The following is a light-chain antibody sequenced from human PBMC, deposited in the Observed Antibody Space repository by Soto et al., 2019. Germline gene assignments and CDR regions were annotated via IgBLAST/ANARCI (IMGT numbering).Light chain of an antibody. J-gene: IGKJ1*01. CDR1: QSVSSSY. CDR2: GAS. V-gene: IGKV3-20*01. CDR3: LQYGSSPRT. Sequence: EIVLTQSPGTLSLSPGERATLSCRASQSVSSSYLAWYQQKPGQAPRLLIYGASFRATGIPDRFSGSGSGTDFTLTISRLGPEDFAVYYCLQYGSSPRTFGQGTEVEIK.